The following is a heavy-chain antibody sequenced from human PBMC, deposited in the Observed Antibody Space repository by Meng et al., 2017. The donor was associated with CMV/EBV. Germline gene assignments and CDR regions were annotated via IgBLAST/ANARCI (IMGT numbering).Heavy chain of an antibody. CDR1: GGSISSGDYY. J-gene: IGHJ4*02. D-gene: IGHD3-22*01. V-gene: IGHV4-30-4*08. CDR2: IYYSGTT. Sequence: VPLQEPGPGLVKPSQTLSLTYSVSGGSISSGDYYWSWIRQPPGKGLEWIGYIYYSGTTYYNPSLESRVTISVDTSKNQFSLNLSSVTAADTAVYYCARLSGSGTTSTGYHYAFDSWGQGTLVTVSS. CDR3: ARLSGSGTTSTGYHYAFDS.